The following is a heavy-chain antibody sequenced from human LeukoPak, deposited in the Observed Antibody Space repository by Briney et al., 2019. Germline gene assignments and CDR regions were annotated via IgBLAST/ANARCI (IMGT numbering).Heavy chain of an antibody. V-gene: IGHV3-23*01. Sequence: GGSLRLSCAASGFTFSSYSMSWVRQAPGKGLEWVSAISGSGGSTYYADSVKGRFTISRDNSKNTLYLQMNSLRAEDTAVYYCAKKLTRSYSNPLDYWGQGTLVTVSS. J-gene: IGHJ4*02. CDR1: GFTFSSYS. D-gene: IGHD3-10*01. CDR3: AKKLTRSYSNPLDY. CDR2: ISGSGGST.